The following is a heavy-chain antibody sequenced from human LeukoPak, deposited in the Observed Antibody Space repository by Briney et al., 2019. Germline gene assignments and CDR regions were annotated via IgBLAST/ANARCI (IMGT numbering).Heavy chain of an antibody. D-gene: IGHD6-13*01. CDR3: ARRSSSWYWDAFDI. V-gene: IGHV5-51*01. CDR1: GYSFTTYW. J-gene: IGHJ3*02. CDR2: IYPGDSET. Sequence: GESLKISCKGSGYSFTTYWIGWVRQMPGKGLEWMGIIYPGDSETRYRPSFQGQVTISADKSISTAYLQWSSLKASDTAMYYCARRSSSWYWDAFDIWGQGTMVTVSS.